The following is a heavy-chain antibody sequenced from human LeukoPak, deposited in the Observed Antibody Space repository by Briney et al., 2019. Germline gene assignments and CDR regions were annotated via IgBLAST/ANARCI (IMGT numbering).Heavy chain of an antibody. V-gene: IGHV5-51*01. J-gene: IGHJ4*02. CDR3: ARELSYGPRAGDY. D-gene: IGHD1-7*01. CDR2: IYGDSDT. CDR1: GYIFTDYW. Sequence: GESLKISCKASGYIFTDYWIGWVRQMPGKGLGWMGIIYGDSDTRYSPSFQGQVTISADTSINTAYLEWSSLKASDSAMYYCARELSYGPRAGDYWGQGTLVTVSS.